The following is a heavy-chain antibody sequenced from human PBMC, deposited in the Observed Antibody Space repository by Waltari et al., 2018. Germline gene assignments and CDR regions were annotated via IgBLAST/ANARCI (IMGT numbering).Heavy chain of an antibody. CDR3: ARYYYYGSGSYTLPDY. CDR2: IIPIFGTA. J-gene: IGHJ4*02. V-gene: IGHV1-69*05. Sequence: QVQLVQSGAEVKKPGSSVKVSCKASGGTFGRYAISWVRQAPGQGLEWMGGIIPIFGTANYAQKFQGRVTITTDESTSTAYMELSSLRSEDTAVYYCARYYYYGSGSYTLPDYWGQGTLVTVSS. D-gene: IGHD3-10*01. CDR1: GGTFGRYA.